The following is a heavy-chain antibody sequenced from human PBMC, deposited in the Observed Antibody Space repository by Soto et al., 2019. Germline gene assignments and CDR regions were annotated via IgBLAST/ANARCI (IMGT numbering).Heavy chain of an antibody. V-gene: IGHV3-23*01. Sequence: EVQLLESGGGLVQPGGSLRLSCAASGFTFSSYAMSWVRQAPGKGLEWVSAISGSGGSTYYADSVKGRFTIARDNSKNTLYLQMKSMRAEDTAVYYCAKDPANYYYYYMDVWGKGTTVTVSS. J-gene: IGHJ6*03. CDR1: GFTFSSYA. CDR3: AKDPANYYYYYMDV. CDR2: ISGSGGST.